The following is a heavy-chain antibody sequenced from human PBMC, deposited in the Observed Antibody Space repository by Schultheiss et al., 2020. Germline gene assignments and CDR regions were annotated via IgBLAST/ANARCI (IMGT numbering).Heavy chain of an antibody. CDR1: GGSISSYY. D-gene: IGHD1-1*01. J-gene: IGHJ6*02. CDR2: IYYSGST. Sequence: SETLSLTCTVSGGSISSYYWGWIRQPPGKGLEWIGSIYYSGSTYYNPSLKSRVTISVDTSKNQFSLKLSSVTAADTAVYYCARDELDYYGMDVWGQGTTVTVSS. CDR3: ARDELDYYGMDV. V-gene: IGHV4-39*02.